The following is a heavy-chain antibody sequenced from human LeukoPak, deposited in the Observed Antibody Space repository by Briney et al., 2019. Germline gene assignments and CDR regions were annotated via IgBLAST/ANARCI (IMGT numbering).Heavy chain of an antibody. Sequence: PGGSLRLSCAASGFTFSRYWMSWVGQAPGEGLEWVANIKQDGSDKYYVDSVKGRFTISRDNAKNSLYLQMNSLRAEDTAVYYCAREEGSGWYNYWGQGTLVTVSS. CDR2: IKQDGSDK. D-gene: IGHD6-19*01. J-gene: IGHJ4*02. CDR1: GFTFSRYW. CDR3: AREEGSGWYNY. V-gene: IGHV3-7*01.